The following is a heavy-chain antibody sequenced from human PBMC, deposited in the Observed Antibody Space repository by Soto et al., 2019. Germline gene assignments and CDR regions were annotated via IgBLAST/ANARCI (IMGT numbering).Heavy chain of an antibody. CDR2: ISYDGSNK. CDR3: AKGSLMNWFDP. J-gene: IGHJ5*02. V-gene: IGHV3-30*18. Sequence: QVQLVESGGGVVQPGRSLRLSCAASGFTFSSYGMHWVRQAPGKGLEWGAVISYDGSNKYYADSVKGRFTISRDNSKNTLYLQMNSLRAEDTAVYYCAKGSLMNWFDPWGQGTLVTVSS. CDR1: GFTFSSYG.